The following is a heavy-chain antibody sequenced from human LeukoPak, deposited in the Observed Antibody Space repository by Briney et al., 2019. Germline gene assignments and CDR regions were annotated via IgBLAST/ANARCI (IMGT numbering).Heavy chain of an antibody. J-gene: IGHJ4*02. V-gene: IGHV1-46*01. CDR1: GGTFSSYA. Sequence: ASVKVSCKASGGTFSSYAISWVRQAPGQGLEWMGIINPSGGTTNYAQKFQGRVTMTRDTSTTTVYMELSSLRSEDTAVYYCARGRPGSGWSFDYWGQGTLVTVSA. CDR3: ARGRPGSGWSFDY. CDR2: INPSGGTT. D-gene: IGHD6-19*01.